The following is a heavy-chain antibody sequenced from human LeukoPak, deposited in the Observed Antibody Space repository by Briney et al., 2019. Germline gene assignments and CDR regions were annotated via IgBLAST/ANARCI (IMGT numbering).Heavy chain of an antibody. V-gene: IGHV3-53*01. CDR1: GFTVSSNY. CDR3: ARSDCSSTSCSSYYYYYMDV. J-gene: IGHJ6*03. Sequence: GGSLRLSCAASGFTVSSNYMSWVRQAPGKGLEWVSVIYSGGSTYYADSVKGRFTISRDNSKNTLYLQMNSLRAEDTAAHYCARSDCSSTSCSSYYYYYMDVWGKGTTVTVSS. CDR2: IYSGGST. D-gene: IGHD2-2*01.